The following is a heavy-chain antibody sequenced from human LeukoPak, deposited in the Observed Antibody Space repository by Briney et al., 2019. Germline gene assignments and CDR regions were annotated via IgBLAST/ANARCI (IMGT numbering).Heavy chain of an antibody. V-gene: IGHV4-59*01. J-gene: IGHJ5*02. CDR1: GGSISSYY. D-gene: IGHD6-13*01. CDR2: IYYSGST. CDR3: ARDLGSSWSSNWFDP. Sequence: PSETLFLTCTVSGGSISSYYWSWIRQPPGKGLEWIGYIYYSGSTNYNPSLKSRVTISVDTSKNQFSLKLSSVTAADTAVYYCARDLGSSWSSNWFDPWGQGTLVTVSS.